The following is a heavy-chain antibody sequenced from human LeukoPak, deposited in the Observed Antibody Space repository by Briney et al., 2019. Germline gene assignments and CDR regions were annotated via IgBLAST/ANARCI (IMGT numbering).Heavy chain of an antibody. Sequence: RGGSLRLSCAAAGFTFSSYSMNWVRQAPGERLEWGSYISSSSSTIYYADSVKGRFTISRDNAKNSLYLQMNSLRAEDTAVYYCARDAGDIVVVPAAMGDYWGQGTLVTVSS. J-gene: IGHJ4*02. D-gene: IGHD2-2*01. CDR3: ARDAGDIVVVPAAMGDY. CDR1: GFTFSSYS. V-gene: IGHV3-48*01. CDR2: ISSSSSTI.